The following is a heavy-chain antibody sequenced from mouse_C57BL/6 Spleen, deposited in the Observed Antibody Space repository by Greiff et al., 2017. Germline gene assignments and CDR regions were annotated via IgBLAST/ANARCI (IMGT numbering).Heavy chain of an antibody. Sequence: VKLQESGAELARPGASVKLSCKASGYTFTSYGISWVKQRTGQGLEWIGEIYPRSGNTYYNEKFKGKATLTADKSSSTAYMELRSLTSEDSAVYFCARFLITTVVRWYFDVWGTGTTVTVAS. J-gene: IGHJ1*03. D-gene: IGHD1-1*01. CDR2: IYPRSGNT. V-gene: IGHV1-81*01. CDR3: ARFLITTVVRWYFDV. CDR1: GYTFTSYG.